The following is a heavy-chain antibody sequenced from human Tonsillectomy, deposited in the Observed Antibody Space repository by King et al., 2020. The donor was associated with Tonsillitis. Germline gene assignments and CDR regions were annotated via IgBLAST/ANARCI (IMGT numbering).Heavy chain of an antibody. CDR1: GGSISSYY. D-gene: IGHD3-16*02. Sequence: QLQESGPGLVKPSETLSLTCTVSGGSISSYYWSWIRQPPGKGLEWIGDIYYSGSTNYNPSLKSRFTISVDTAKNQFSLKLSSVTAADTAVYYCARGLSMITFGGVISIDAFDIWGQGTMVTVSS. V-gene: IGHV4-59*01. CDR3: ARGLSMITFGGVISIDAFDI. J-gene: IGHJ3*02. CDR2: IYYSGST.